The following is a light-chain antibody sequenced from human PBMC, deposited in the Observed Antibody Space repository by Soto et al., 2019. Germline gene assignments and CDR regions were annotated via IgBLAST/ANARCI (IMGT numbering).Light chain of an antibody. Sequence: EIVLTQSPATLSLSPGERATLSCRASQSVRRNLAWYQQKPGQAPRLLIYDASNRAPGIPARFSGSGSGTDFTLTISSLEPEDFAVYYCQQRSDWPSTFGGGTKLQIK. CDR2: DAS. CDR3: QQRSDWPST. J-gene: IGKJ4*01. V-gene: IGKV3-11*01. CDR1: QSVRRN.